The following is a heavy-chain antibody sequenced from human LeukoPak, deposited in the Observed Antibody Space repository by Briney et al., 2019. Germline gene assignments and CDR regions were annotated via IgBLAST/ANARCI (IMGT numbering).Heavy chain of an antibody. V-gene: IGHV3-23*01. CDR3: AKGGSTAWTAVDY. Sequence: GGSLRLSCAASGFTFSSYAMTWVRQAPGKGLEWVSAISASGGTTYYTGSVKGRLTISRDNSKNTLYLQMNSLRADDTAVYYCAKGGSTAWTAVDYWGQGTLVTVSS. J-gene: IGHJ4*02. D-gene: IGHD2-2*01. CDR2: ISASGGTT. CDR1: GFTFSSYA.